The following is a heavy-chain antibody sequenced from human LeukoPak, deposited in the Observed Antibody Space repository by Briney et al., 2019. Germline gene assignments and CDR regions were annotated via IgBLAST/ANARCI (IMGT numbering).Heavy chain of an antibody. CDR1: GYTFTDYY. CDR2: INVNRGGT. D-gene: IGHD2-2*01. J-gene: IGHJ4*02. CDR3: ARRYCSSTSCYYFDY. V-gene: IGHV1-2*02. Sequence: AASVKVSFKASGYTFTDYYMHWVRQAPGQGLEWMGWINVNRGGTNYAQRFQGRVTMTRDTSITTAYMELSRLKSDDTAVYYCARRYCSSTSCYYFDYWGQGTLVTVSS.